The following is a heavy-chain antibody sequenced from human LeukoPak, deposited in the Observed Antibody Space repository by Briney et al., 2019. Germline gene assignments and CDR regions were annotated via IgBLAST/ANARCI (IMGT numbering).Heavy chain of an antibody. V-gene: IGHV4-61*02. J-gene: IGHJ3*02. CDR3: ARGYQLQPDAFDI. CDR1: GGSISSGSYY. D-gene: IGHD2-2*01. Sequence: SETLSLTCTVSGGSISSGSYYWSWIRQPAGKGLEWIGRIYTSGSTNYNPSPKSRVTISVDTSKNQFSLKLSSVTAAGTAVYYCARGYQLQPDAFDIWGQGTMVTVSS. CDR2: IYTSGST.